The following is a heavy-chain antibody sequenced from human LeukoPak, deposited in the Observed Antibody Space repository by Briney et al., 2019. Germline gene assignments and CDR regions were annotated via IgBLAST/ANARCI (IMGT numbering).Heavy chain of an antibody. V-gene: IGHV4-34*01. CDR1: GGSFSGYY. CDR2: INHSGST. CDR3: ARRRDIVVVPAAISGGWFDP. J-gene: IGHJ5*02. Sequence: SETLSLTCAVYGGSFSGYYWSWFRQPPGKGLEWIGEINHSGSTNYNPSLKSRVTISVDTSKNQFSLKLSSVTAADTAVYYCARRRDIVVVPAAISGGWFDPWGQGTLVTVSS. D-gene: IGHD2-2*02.